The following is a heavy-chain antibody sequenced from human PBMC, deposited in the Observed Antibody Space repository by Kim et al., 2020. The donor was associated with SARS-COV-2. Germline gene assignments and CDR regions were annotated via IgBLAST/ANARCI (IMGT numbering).Heavy chain of an antibody. CDR3: ARDTWGSSSSRFFDY. D-gene: IGHD6-6*01. J-gene: IGHJ4*02. V-gene: IGHV3-30*07. Sequence: DSVRGRFTISRDNSKNTLYLQMDSLRAEDTAVYYCARDTWGSSSSRFFDYWGQGTLVTVSS.